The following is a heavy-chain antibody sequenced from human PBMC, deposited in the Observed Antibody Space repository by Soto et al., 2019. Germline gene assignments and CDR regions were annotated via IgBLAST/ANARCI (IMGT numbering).Heavy chain of an antibody. CDR3: ARSDCTNGVCPNYFDY. D-gene: IGHD2-8*01. CDR1: GGSFSGYY. CDR2: INHSGST. Sequence: PSETLSLTCAVYGGSFSGYYWSWIRQPPGKGLEWIGEINHSGSTNYNPSLKSRVTISVDTSKNQFSLKLSSVTAADTAVYYCARSDCTNGVCPNYFDYWGQGTLVTVSS. J-gene: IGHJ4*02. V-gene: IGHV4-34*01.